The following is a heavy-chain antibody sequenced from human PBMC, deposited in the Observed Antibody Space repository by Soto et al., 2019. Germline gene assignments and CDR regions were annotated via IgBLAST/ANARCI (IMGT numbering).Heavy chain of an antibody. J-gene: IGHJ6*03. CDR1: GGSFSGYY. CDR2: INHSGST. CDR3: ARGGDMYSSGWPRDYYYYYYMDV. Sequence: SETLSLTCAVYGGSFSGYYWSWIRQPPGKGLEWIGEINHSGSTNYNPSLKSRVTISVDTSKNQFSLKLSSVTAADTAVYYCARGGDMYSSGWPRDYYYYYYMDVWGKGTTVTVSS. D-gene: IGHD6-19*01. V-gene: IGHV4-34*01.